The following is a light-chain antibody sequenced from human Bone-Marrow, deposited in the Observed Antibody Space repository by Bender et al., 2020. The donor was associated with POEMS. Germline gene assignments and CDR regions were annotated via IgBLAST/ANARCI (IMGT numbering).Light chain of an antibody. Sequence: QSVLTQSSSVSGSLGSSVKLTCTLTSGHSSHIIAWHQQQPGKAPRYLMKIENSGGYNKGNEIPDRFSGSTSGADRYLTISNLQFEDEADYYCSTWDDRLNAWLFGGGTKLTVL. J-gene: IGLJ3*02. CDR3: STWDDRLNAWL. CDR1: SGHSSHI. V-gene: IGLV4-60*02. CDR2: IENSGGY.